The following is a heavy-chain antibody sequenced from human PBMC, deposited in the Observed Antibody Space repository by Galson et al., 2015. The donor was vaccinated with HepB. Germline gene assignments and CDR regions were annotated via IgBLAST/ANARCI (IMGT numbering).Heavy chain of an antibody. Sequence: SLRLSCAASGFTFNTYGMHWVRQAPGKGLEWVAIIWYDGSNTYFADSVKGRFTVSRDNSKNTLYLQLNSLRAEDTAVYYCARGSRTSQAAAFDIWGQGTMVTVSS. D-gene: IGHD1-14*01. CDR1: GFTFNTYG. J-gene: IGHJ3*02. CDR2: IWYDGSNT. CDR3: ARGSRTSQAAAFDI. V-gene: IGHV3-33*01.